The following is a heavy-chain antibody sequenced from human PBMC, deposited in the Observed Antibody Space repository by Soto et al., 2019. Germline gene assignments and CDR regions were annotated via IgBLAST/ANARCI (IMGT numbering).Heavy chain of an antibody. CDR2: IPYDGSKK. J-gene: IGHJ4*02. V-gene: IGHV3-33*05. CDR1: GFTFSTYG. Sequence: QVQLVESGGGVVQPGRSLRLSCAASGFTFSTYGMHWVRQAPGKGLEWVAVIPYDGSKKYYADAVKGRFTISRDNSKHTVYLKMNSLRAEDTAVYYCARVVGQYYYRSGSGTFDSWGQGTLVTVSS. CDR3: ARVVGQYYYRSGSGTFDS. D-gene: IGHD3-10*01.